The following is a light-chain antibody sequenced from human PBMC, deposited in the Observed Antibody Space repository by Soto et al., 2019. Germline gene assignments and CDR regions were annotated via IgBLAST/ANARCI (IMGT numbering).Light chain of an antibody. CDR2: DAS. J-gene: IGKJ2*01. CDR3: QQYTNWPYT. V-gene: IGKV3D-20*02. CDR1: QSVSSSY. Sequence: EIVLTQSPGTLSLSPGERATLACRASQSVSSSYLAWYQQKPGQAPRLLIYDASSRPTGIPDRFSGSGSGTDFTLTISRLEPEDFAVYSCQQYTNWPYTFGQGTKLEIK.